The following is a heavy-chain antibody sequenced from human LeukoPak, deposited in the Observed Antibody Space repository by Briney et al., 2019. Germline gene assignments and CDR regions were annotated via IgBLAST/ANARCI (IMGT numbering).Heavy chain of an antibody. CDR2: ISAYNGNT. D-gene: IGHD1-26*01. Sequence: ASVKVSCKSSGYIFSNYGISWVRQAPGQGLEWMGWISAYNGNTKYAQKLQGRVTMTTDTSTSTAYMDLKSLRSDDTAVYYCARDQMGGSYYGYFQHWGQGTLVTVSS. J-gene: IGHJ1*01. V-gene: IGHV1-18*04. CDR3: ARDQMGGSYYGYFQH. CDR1: GYIFSNYG.